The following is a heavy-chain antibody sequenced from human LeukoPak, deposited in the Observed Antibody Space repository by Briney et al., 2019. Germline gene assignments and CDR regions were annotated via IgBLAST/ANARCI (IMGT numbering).Heavy chain of an antibody. CDR2: IHYSGST. CDR1: GGFISSSDYF. CDR3: ARTCRSWPFYYLDY. V-gene: IGHV4-39*01. Sequence: PSETLSLTCTVSGGFISSSDYFCVWIRQPPGKGLEWIGSIHYSGSTYNNPSLKSRVTISVDTSKSQFSLKLSSVIAADTAVYYRARTCRSWPFYYLDYWGQGTLVTVSS. D-gene: IGHD6-13*01. J-gene: IGHJ4*02.